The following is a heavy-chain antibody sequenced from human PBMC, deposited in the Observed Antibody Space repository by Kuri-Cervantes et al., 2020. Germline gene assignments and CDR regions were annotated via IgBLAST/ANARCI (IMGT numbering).Heavy chain of an antibody. D-gene: IGHD3-3*01. J-gene: IGHJ1*01. CDR2: IYPGDSDT. V-gene: IGHV5-51*01. CDR1: GYSFTSYW. Sequence: GESLKISCKGSGYSFTSYWIGWVRQMPGKGLEWMGIIYPGDSDTRYSPSFQGQVTISADKSISTAYLQWSSLKASDTAMYCCATSPYDFWSGYYEYFQHWGQGTLVTVSS. CDR3: ATSPYDFWSGYYEYFQH.